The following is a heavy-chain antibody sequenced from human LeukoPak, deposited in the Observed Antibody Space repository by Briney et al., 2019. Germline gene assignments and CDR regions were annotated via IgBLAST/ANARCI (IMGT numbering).Heavy chain of an antibody. CDR3: ARGAGTMVYYIDV. V-gene: IGHV3-30*10. J-gene: IGHJ6*03. D-gene: IGHD1-7*01. CDR2: ISNDGSHE. Sequence: PGGSLRLSCAASGFTFSTFPMHWVPQAPGKGLQWVAVISNDGSHEYYRHSVKGRFTISRDNSKNTLFLQMNSLTIEDTAVYYCARGAGTMVYYIDVWGNGTTVTVSS. CDR1: GFTFSTFP.